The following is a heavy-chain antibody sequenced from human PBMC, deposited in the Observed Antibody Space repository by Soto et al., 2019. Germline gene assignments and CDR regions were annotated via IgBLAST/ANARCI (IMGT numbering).Heavy chain of an antibody. CDR1: GFTFSSYG. CDR3: ARVDRIGAARRARAFDI. CDR2: IWYDGSNK. V-gene: IGHV3-33*01. D-gene: IGHD6-6*01. Sequence: GGSLRLSCAASGFTFSSYGMHWVRQAPGKGLEWVAVIWYDGSNKYYADSVKGRFTISRDNSKNTLYLQMNSLRAEDTAVYYCARVDRIGAARRARAFDIWGQGTMVTVSS. J-gene: IGHJ3*02.